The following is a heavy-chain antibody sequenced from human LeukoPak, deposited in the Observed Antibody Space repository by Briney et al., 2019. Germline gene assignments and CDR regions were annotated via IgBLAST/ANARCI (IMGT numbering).Heavy chain of an antibody. V-gene: IGHV4-4*07. CDR3: ARDGDFWSGDAFDI. CDR2: IYTSGST. D-gene: IGHD3-3*01. Sequence: SETLSLTCTVSGGSISSYYWSWIRQPAGKGLEWIGRIYTSGSTNYNPSLKSRVTMSVDTSKNQFSLKLSSVTAADTAVYYCARDGDFWSGDAFDIWGQGTMVTVSS. CDR1: GGSISSYY. J-gene: IGHJ3*02.